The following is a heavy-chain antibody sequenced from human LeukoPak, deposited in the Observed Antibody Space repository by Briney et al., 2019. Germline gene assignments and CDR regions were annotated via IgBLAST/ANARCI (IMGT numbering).Heavy chain of an antibody. J-gene: IGHJ4*02. Sequence: PGGSLRLSCAASAFTFSNYPMHWVRQAPGKGLEWVAVISYDGRDKHHADSVKGRFTISRDNSKNTLYLQLDSLRTEDTAVYFSARDRVPSAADYYFDYWGQGTLVTVSS. CDR3: ARDRVPSAADYYFDY. CDR1: AFTFSNYP. V-gene: IGHV3-30*04. CDR2: ISYDGRDK. D-gene: IGHD2-21*02.